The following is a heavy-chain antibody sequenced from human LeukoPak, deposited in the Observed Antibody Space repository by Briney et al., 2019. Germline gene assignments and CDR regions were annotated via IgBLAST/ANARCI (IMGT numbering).Heavy chain of an antibody. J-gene: IGHJ4*02. Sequence: PGGSLRLSCAASGFTFDDYAMHWVRQAPGKGLEWVSGISWNSGSIGYADSVKGRFTISRDNAKNSLYLQMNSLRAEDTALYYCAKMATLVSTQYYFDYWGQGTLVTVSS. CDR2: ISWNSGSI. D-gene: IGHD5-12*01. V-gene: IGHV3-9*01. CDR1: GFTFDDYA. CDR3: AKMATLVSTQYYFDY.